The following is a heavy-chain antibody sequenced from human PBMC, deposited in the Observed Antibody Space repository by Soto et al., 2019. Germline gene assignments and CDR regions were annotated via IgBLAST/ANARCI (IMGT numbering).Heavy chain of an antibody. CDR3: ARHYNTGAFFDY. CDR1: GGSISSSHYC. Sequence: QLQLQEAGPGLVKSSETLSLTCTVSGGSISSSHYCGWIRPPPGKGLEWIGSVFYSGSPYYSPSFKSRITISVDTSKNQFSLRVRSVTATDTAVYFCARHYNTGAFFDYWGQGNLVTVSS. D-gene: IGHD1-20*01. J-gene: IGHJ4*02. V-gene: IGHV4-39*01. CDR2: VFYSGSP.